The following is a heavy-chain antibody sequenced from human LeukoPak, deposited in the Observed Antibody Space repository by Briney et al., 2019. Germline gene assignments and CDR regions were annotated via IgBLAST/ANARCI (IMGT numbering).Heavy chain of an antibody. CDR2: IYYSGST. CDR1: GGSISSYY. J-gene: IGHJ5*02. CDR3: ARDRIAAAGYHSRWFDP. D-gene: IGHD6-13*01. V-gene: IGHV4-59*01. Sequence: SETLSLTCTVSGGSISSYYWSWIRQPPGKGLEWIGYIYYSGSTNYNPSLKSRVTISVDTSKNQFSLKLSSVTAVDTAVYYCARDRIAAAGYHSRWFDPWGQGTLVTVSS.